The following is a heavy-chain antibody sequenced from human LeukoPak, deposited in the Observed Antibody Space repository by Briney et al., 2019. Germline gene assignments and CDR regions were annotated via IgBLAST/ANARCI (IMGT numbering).Heavy chain of an antibody. V-gene: IGHV3-23*01. CDR3: ARVSGGSSLRFDY. Sequence: PGGSLRLSCAASGSGFTFSDYAMTWVRQSPGKGLEWVSAISGTSVDTYYADSVKGRFTISRDNSKNTLYLQMNSLRAEDTAVYYCARVSGGSSLRFDYWGQGTLVTVSS. CDR2: ISGTSVDT. D-gene: IGHD1-26*01. J-gene: IGHJ4*02. CDR1: GSGFTFSDYA.